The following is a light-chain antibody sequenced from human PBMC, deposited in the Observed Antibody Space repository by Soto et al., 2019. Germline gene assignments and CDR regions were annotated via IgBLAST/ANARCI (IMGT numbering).Light chain of an antibody. CDR1: SSNIGAGYD. Sequence: QSVLTQPPSVSGAPGQRGTISCTGSSSNIGAGYDVHWYQQLPGTAPKLLIYGNINRPSGVPDRFSGSKSGTSASLAITGLQAEDEADYYCQSYDSSLVFGGGTKVTVL. CDR3: QSYDSSLV. V-gene: IGLV1-40*01. CDR2: GNI. J-gene: IGLJ2*01.